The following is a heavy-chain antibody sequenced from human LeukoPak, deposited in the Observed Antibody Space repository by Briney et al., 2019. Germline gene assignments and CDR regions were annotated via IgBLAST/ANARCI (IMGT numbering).Heavy chain of an antibody. V-gene: IGHV1-18*01. Sequence: GASVKVSCKASGYTFTSYGITWLRQAPGQGLEWMGWISAYNGNTNYAQKVQGRVTMTTDTSTSTAYMELRSLRSDDTAVYYCARGVYDYLWGSSPDAFDIWGQGTMVTVSS. CDR1: GYTFTSYG. J-gene: IGHJ3*02. D-gene: IGHD3-16*01. CDR2: ISAYNGNT. CDR3: ARGVYDYLWGSSPDAFDI.